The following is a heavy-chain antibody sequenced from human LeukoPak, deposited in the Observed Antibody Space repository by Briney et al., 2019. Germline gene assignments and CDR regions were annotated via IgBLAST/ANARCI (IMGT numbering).Heavy chain of an antibody. CDR3: ARAYVDTAMGDPRNFDY. CDR1: GGSISSSSYY. J-gene: IGHJ4*02. D-gene: IGHD5-18*01. V-gene: IGHV4-39*07. CDR2: IYYSGST. Sequence: PSETLSLTCTVSGGSISSSSYYWGWIRQPPGKGLEWIGSIYYSGSTYYNPSLKSRVTISVDTSKNQFSLKLSSVTAADTAVYYCARAYVDTAMGDPRNFDYWGQGTLVTVSS.